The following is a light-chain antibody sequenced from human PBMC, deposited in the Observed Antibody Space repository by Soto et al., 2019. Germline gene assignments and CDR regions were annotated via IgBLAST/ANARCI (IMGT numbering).Light chain of an antibody. Sequence: DIELTQSPSFLSASVGDRVTITCRASQGVSTYLAWCQQKPGKAPKLLIFAASTLQSGVPSRFGGSGSGTDFTLTISSLQPEDFATYYCQQLNSYPLTFGGGTKVDIK. CDR3: QQLNSYPLT. J-gene: IGKJ4*01. V-gene: IGKV1-9*01. CDR2: AAS. CDR1: QGVSTY.